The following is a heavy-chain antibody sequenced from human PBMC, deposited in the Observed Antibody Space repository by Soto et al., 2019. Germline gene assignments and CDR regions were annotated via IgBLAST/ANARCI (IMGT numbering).Heavy chain of an antibody. CDR1: GGTFSSYA. J-gene: IGHJ4*02. V-gene: IGHV1-69*13. CDR2: IIPIFGTA. CDR3: ARGSYYYDSSGYQYYFDY. D-gene: IGHD3-22*01. Sequence: ASVKVSCKASGGTFSSYAICWVRQAPGQGLEWMGGIIPIFGTANYAQKFQGRVTITADESTSTAYMELSSLRSEDTAVYYCARGSYYYDSSGYQYYFDYWGQGTLVTVSS.